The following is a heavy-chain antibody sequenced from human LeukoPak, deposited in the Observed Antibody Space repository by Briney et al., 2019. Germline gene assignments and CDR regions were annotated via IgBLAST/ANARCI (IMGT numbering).Heavy chain of an antibody. CDR1: GFTSSTYW. V-gene: IGHV3-74*01. J-gene: IGHJ4*02. CDR2: IKSDGSNS. Sequence: GGSLRLFCAASGFTSSTYWMHWVRQAPGTGLVWVSRIKSDGSNSNYADCVKGRFTISRDNAKNTLYLQMNSLRAEDTAVYHCVRVGGRSSIGGDCWGQGTLVTVSS. D-gene: IGHD3-10*01. CDR3: VRVGGRSSIGGDC.